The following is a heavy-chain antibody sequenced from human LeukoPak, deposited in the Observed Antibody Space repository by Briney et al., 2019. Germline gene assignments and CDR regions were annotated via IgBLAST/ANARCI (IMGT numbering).Heavy chain of an antibody. J-gene: IGHJ4*02. D-gene: IGHD3-3*01. CDR1: GFTFSSYS. CDR3: AKESSYDFWSGYYHYFDY. Sequence: GGSLRLSCAASGFTFSSYSMSWVRQAPGKGLEWVSAISGSGGSTYYADSVKGRFTISRDNSKNTLYLQMNSLRAEDTAVYYCAKESSYDFWSGYYHYFDYWAREPWSPSPQ. CDR2: ISGSGGST. V-gene: IGHV3-23*01.